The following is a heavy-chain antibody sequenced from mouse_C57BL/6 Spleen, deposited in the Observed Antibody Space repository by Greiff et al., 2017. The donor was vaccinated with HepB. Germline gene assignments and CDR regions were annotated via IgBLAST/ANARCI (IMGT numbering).Heavy chain of an antibody. Sequence: QVQLQQPGADLVKPGASVKLSCKASGYTFPSYWMHWVKQRPGQGLEWIGVIHPNSGSTNYNENFKSKSTLTVDKSSSTAYMQLSSLTSEDSAVYYCARDYDSSYAMDYWGQGTSVTVSS. V-gene: IGHV1-64*01. D-gene: IGHD1-1*01. CDR1: GYTFPSYW. CDR2: IHPNSGST. J-gene: IGHJ4*01. CDR3: ARDYDSSYAMDY.